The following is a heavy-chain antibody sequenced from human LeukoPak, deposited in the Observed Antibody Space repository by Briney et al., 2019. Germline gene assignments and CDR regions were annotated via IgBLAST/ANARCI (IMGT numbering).Heavy chain of an antibody. CDR3: ARDYCSSTSCHLDY. CDR1: GFTFSTYA. Sequence: PGGSLRLSCAASGFTFSTYAMHWVRQAPGKGLEYVSAISSNGGSTYYANSVKGRFTISRDNSKNTLYLQMGSLRAEDMAVYYCARDYCSSTSCHLDYWGQGTLVTVSS. J-gene: IGHJ4*02. V-gene: IGHV3-64*01. CDR2: ISSNGGST. D-gene: IGHD2-2*01.